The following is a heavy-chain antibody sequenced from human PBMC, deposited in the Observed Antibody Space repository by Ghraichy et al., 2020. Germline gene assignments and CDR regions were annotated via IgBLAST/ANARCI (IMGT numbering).Heavy chain of an antibody. CDR2: INPNSGAT. D-gene: IGHD6-13*01. V-gene: IGHV1-2*02. J-gene: IGHJ6*02. Sequence: ASVKVSCQASGYSFSDYYIHWVRQAPGQGLEWMGWINPNSGATNYAQNFQGRVTLTRDTSTSTGYLELSRLTSDYTAVYYCARDRSSSWSGHYYYYGLDVWGQGTTVTVSS. CDR1: GYSFSDYY. CDR3: ARDRSSSWSGHYYYYGLDV.